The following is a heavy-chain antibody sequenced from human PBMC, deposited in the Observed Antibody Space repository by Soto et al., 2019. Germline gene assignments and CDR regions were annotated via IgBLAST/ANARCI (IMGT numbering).Heavy chain of an antibody. CDR1: GFTFSSYW. CDR3: ARDRPGGFDY. D-gene: IGHD3-10*01. J-gene: IGHJ4*02. CDR2: IYSDGGST. Sequence: EVQLVESGGGLVQPGGSLRLSCAASGFTFSSYWMHWVRQAPGKGLVWVSRIYSDGGSTSYADSVKGRFSISRDNAKNTLYLQMNSLRAEDTAVYYCARDRPGGFDYWGQGTPVTVSP. V-gene: IGHV3-74*01.